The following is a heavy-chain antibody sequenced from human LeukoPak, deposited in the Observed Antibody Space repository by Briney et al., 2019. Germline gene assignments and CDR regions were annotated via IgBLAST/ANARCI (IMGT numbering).Heavy chain of an antibody. J-gene: IGHJ6*03. CDR3: ARAGLVVGYYYYMDV. Sequence: GASVKVSCEASGYTFTGYYMHWVRQAPGQGLEWMRWINPNTGGTNYAQKFQGRVTMTRDTSISTAYMELSRLRSDDTAVYYCARAGLVVGYYYYMDVWGKGTTVTISS. CDR2: INPNTGGT. V-gene: IGHV1-2*02. CDR1: GYTFTGYY. D-gene: IGHD2-15*01.